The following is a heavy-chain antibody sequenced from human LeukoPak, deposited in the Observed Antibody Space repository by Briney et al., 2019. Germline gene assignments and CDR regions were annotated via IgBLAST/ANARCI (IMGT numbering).Heavy chain of an antibody. CDR2: IISILGIA. CDR1: GGTFSSYT. CDR3: ARALSDTSGVDY. J-gene: IGHJ4*02. D-gene: IGHD2-2*02. V-gene: IGHV1-69*02. Sequence: ASVKVSCKASGGTFSSYTISWVRQAPGQGPEWMGRIISILGIANYAQKFQGRVTITADKSTSTAYMELSSLRSEDTAVYYCARALSDTSGVDYWGQGTLVTVSS.